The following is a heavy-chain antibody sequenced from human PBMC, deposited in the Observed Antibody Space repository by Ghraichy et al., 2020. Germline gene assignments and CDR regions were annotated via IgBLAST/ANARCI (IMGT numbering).Heavy chain of an antibody. V-gene: IGHV4-59*01. J-gene: IGHJ4*02. Sequence: SQTLSLTCSVSGGSISSYYWTWIRQPPGKRLEYIGYVSDGGSTTYNPSLKSRVTISVDTSKNQFSLNLSSLTAADTAVYFCARGRHSAGYKAIDYWGQGTLVTVSS. CDR1: GGSISSYY. CDR2: VSDGGST. CDR3: ARGRHSAGYKAIDY. D-gene: IGHD3-22*01.